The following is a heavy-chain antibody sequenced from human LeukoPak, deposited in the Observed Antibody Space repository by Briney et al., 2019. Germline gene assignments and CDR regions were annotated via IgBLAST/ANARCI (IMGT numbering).Heavy chain of an antibody. CDR2: IYSGGTT. D-gene: IGHD3-10*01. CDR1: GFTVSSNY. Sequence: GGSLRLSCAASGFTVSSNYMSWVRQAPGKGLEWVSVIYSGGTTYYADSVKGRFTISRDNSKNTLYLQMNSLRVEDTAVYYCARDSYYYGSGSYYNWFDPWGQGTLVTVSS. V-gene: IGHV3-53*01. J-gene: IGHJ5*02. CDR3: ARDSYYYGSGSYYNWFDP.